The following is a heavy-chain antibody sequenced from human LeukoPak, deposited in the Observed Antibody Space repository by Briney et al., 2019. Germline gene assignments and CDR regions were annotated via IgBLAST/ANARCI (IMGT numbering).Heavy chain of an antibody. CDR2: ISGSGGST. CDR1: GFTFSSYA. Sequence: PGGSLRLSCAASGFTFSSYAMSWVRQAPGKGLEWVSAISGSGGSTYYADSVKGRFTISRDNSKNTLYLQMNSLRAEDTAVYYCARDSHFYDTLTGYYYWGQGTLVTVSS. V-gene: IGHV3-23*01. J-gene: IGHJ4*02. D-gene: IGHD3-9*01. CDR3: ARDSHFYDTLTGYYY.